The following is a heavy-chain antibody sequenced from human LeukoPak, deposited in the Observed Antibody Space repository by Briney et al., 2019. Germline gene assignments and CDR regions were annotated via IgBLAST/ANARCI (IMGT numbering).Heavy chain of an antibody. CDR3: ARTIRRGWFDL. V-gene: IGHV4-59*01. CDR2: LYYSGSS. D-gene: IGHD2-15*01. CDR1: GASISDYY. J-gene: IGHJ2*01. Sequence: SETLSLTCNVSGASISDYYWSWVRQSPEKGLEWIACLYYSGSSHYNPSLRSRVAIPGDTSKNQFSLKLTSVTTADTAVYYCARTIRRGWFDLWGRGTLVTVSS.